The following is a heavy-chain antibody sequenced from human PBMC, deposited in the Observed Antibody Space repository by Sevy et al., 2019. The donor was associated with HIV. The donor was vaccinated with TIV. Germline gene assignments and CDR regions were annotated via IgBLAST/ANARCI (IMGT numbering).Heavy chain of an antibody. CDR1: GFTFGDFA. V-gene: IGHV3-49*03. CDR3: TRDHTGPTFDFDH. J-gene: IGHJ4*02. Sequence: GESLKISCTTSGFTFGDFAMSWFRQAPGEGLEWISFIRSKAYGGTTEYAPSVRGRFTMSRDDSRSVAYLQMSSLKIEDTAIYYCTRDHTGPTFDFDHWGQGTLVTVSS. D-gene: IGHD1-7*01. CDR2: IRSKAYGGTT.